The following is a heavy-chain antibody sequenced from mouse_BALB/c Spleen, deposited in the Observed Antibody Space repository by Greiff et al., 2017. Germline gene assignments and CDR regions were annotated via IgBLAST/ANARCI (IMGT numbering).Heavy chain of an antibody. V-gene: IGHV1-42*01. J-gene: IGHJ3*01. CDR1: GYSFTGYY. CDR3: TRREAARATEFAY. Sequence: LVESGASVKISCKASGYSFTGYYMHWVKQSPENSLEWIGEINPSTGGTSYNQKFKGKATLTVDKSSSTAYMQLKSLTSEESAVYYCTRREAARATEFAYWGQGTLVTVSA. CDR2: INPSTGGT. D-gene: IGHD3-1*01.